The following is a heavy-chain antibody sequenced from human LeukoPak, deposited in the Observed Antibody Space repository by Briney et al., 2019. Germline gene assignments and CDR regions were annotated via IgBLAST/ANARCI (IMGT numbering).Heavy chain of an antibody. D-gene: IGHD2-15*01. V-gene: IGHV4-59*01. CDR1: GGLINKYY. CDR2: IYYSGST. CDR3: GRAGCAGGSGYLTRPKKGNIDV. Sequence: SETLSLTCTVSGGLINKYYWSWMRQPPGQGQGWSGYIYYSGSTNYNLYLKSRVTISLDPSNNQYPLQLSSVTAADSAVYCAGRAGCAGGSGYLTRPKKGNIDVWGGGTVVTASS. J-gene: IGHJ2*01.